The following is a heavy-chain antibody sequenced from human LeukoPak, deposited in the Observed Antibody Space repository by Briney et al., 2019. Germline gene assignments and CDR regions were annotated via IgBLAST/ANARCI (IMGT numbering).Heavy chain of an antibody. J-gene: IGHJ4*02. CDR2: ISGSGGST. CDR3: AEDWTGDDY. Sequence: PGASLRLSCAASGFTFSSYAMSWVRQAPGKGLEWVSAISGSGGSTYYADSVKGRFTISRGNSKNTLYLQMNSVRAEDTAVYYCAEDWTGDDYWGQGTLVTVSS. V-gene: IGHV3-23*01. D-gene: IGHD3/OR15-3a*01. CDR1: GFTFSSYA.